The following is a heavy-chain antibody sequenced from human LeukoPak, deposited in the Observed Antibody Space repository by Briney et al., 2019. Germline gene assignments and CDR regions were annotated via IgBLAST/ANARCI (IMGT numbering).Heavy chain of an antibody. D-gene: IGHD6-19*01. V-gene: IGHV3-7*03. CDR3: ARVDILSGSGGGNYYYYYGMDV. CDR2: IKQDGSEK. CDR1: GFTFSSYW. Sequence: GGSLRLSCAASGFTFSSYWMSWVRQAPGKGLEWVANIKQDGSEKYYVDSVKGRFTISRDNAKNSLYLQMNSLRAEDTAVYYCARVDILSGSGGGNYYYYYGMDVWGQGPRSPSP. J-gene: IGHJ6*02.